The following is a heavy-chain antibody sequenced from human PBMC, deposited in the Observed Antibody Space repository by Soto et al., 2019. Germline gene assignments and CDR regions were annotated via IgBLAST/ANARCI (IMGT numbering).Heavy chain of an antibody. CDR2: ISGSGGSE. Sequence: GGSLRLSCAVSGFTFTSYAMTWVRQAPGKGLEWVSAISGSGGSEFYADSVKGRFTISRDNSKNTLYLQMKSLRAEDTALYYCEKGDTTMITDYYAMDVWGQGTTVTVSS. V-gene: IGHV3-23*01. CDR3: EKGDTTMITDYYAMDV. D-gene: IGHD5-18*01. CDR1: GFTFTSYA. J-gene: IGHJ6*02.